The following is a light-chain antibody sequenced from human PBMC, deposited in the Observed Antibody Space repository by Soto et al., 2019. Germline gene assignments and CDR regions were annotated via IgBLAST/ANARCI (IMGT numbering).Light chain of an antibody. CDR2: DTS. V-gene: IGKV3-11*01. Sequence: EIVLTQSPATLSLSPGERATLSCRASQSVSSYLAWYQQKPGQAPRLLIYDTSNRATGIPARFSGSGSGTDVTLTISSVEPEDFAVYSCQQRSNWPPIFAFGPGTKVDIK. J-gene: IGKJ3*01. CDR1: QSVSSY. CDR3: QQRSNWPPIFA.